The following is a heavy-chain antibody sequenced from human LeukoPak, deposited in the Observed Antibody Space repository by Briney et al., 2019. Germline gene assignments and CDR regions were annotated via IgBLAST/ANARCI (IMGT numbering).Heavy chain of an antibody. CDR3: ARDRRDLANWGSEYYFDY. CDR1: GGSISSSSYY. J-gene: IGHJ4*02. V-gene: IGHV4-39*07. Sequence: SETLSLTCTVSGGSISSSSYYWGWIRQPPGKGLEWIGSIYYSGSTNYNPSLKSRVTISVDTSKNQFSLKLSSVTAADTAVYYCARDRRDLANWGSEYYFDYWGQGTLVTVSS. CDR2: IYYSGST. D-gene: IGHD7-27*01.